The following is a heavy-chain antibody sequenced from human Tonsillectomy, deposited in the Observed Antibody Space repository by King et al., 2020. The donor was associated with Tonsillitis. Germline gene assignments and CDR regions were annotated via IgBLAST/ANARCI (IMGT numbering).Heavy chain of an antibody. CDR1: GFTFGDYA. CDR3: SDSGPYPI. V-gene: IGHV3-49*04. D-gene: IGHD4-17*01. J-gene: IGHJ1*01. Sequence: VQLVESGGGLVQPGRSLRLSCTASGFTFGDYAMSWVRQAPGKGLEWVSFIRSQAYGGTTEYAASVKGRFTISRDDSKSIAYLQMNSLKTEDTAVYYCSDSGPYPIWGQGNLVTVSS. CDR2: IRSQAYGGTT.